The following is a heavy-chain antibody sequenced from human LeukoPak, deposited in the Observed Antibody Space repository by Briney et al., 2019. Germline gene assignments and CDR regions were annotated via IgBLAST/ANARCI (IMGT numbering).Heavy chain of an antibody. V-gene: IGHV4-39*01. D-gene: IGHD3-10*01. CDR1: GGSISSSSYY. CDR2: IYYSGST. CDR3: ARHQAGKGSGSYLAWFDP. J-gene: IGHJ5*02. Sequence: PSETVSLTCTVSGGSISSSSYYWGWIRQPPGKGLEWIGSIYYSGSTYYNPSLKSRATISVDTSKNQFSLKLSSVTAADTGVYYCARHQAGKGSGSYLAWFDPWGQGTLVTVSS.